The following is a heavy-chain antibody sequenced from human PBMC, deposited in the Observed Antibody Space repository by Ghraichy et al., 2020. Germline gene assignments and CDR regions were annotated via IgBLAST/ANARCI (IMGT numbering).Heavy chain of an antibody. V-gene: IGHV3-33*01. J-gene: IGHJ4*02. D-gene: IGHD1-1*01. CDR1: GIPFSSSG. CDR2: IWFDGSNK. Sequence: GALRLSCAASGIPFSSSGMHWVRQAPGKGLEWVAIIWFDGSNKYYADSVKGRFTISRDNSKNTVYLEMSSLRAEDTAMYFCARDKGTRGLDYWGQGTLVTVSS. CDR3: ARDKGTRGLDY.